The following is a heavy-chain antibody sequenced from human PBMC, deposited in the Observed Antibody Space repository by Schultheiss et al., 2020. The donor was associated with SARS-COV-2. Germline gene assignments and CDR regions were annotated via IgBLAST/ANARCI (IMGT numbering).Heavy chain of an antibody. CDR2: ISSSSSYI. V-gene: IGHV3-23*01. Sequence: GESLKISCAASGFTFSSYAMSWVRQAPGKGLEWVSSISSSSSYIYYTDSVKGRFTISRDNSKNTLYLQMNSLRAEDTAVYYCAKDLALVPAGYYYGMDVWGQGTTVTVSS. D-gene: IGHD2-2*01. CDR1: GFTFSSYA. J-gene: IGHJ6*02. CDR3: AKDLALVPAGYYYGMDV.